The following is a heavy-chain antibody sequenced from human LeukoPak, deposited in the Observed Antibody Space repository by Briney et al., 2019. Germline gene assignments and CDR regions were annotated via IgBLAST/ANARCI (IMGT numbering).Heavy chain of an antibody. CDR1: GFTFSSYA. V-gene: IGHV3-30*01. D-gene: IGHD6-19*01. Sequence: QAGGSLRLSSAASGFTFSSYAMHRVRQAPGKGLEWGAVISYDGSNKYYADSVKGRFTISRDNSKNTLYLQMNRLRAEDTAVYYCARDTLPGYSSGSYGGYFDYWGQGTLVTVSS. J-gene: IGHJ4*02. CDR3: ARDTLPGYSSGSYGGYFDY. CDR2: ISYDGSNK.